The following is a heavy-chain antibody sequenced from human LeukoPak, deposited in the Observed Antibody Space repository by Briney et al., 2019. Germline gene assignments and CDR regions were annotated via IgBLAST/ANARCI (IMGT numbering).Heavy chain of an antibody. V-gene: IGHV4-34*01. J-gene: IGHJ4*02. CDR2: INHSGST. D-gene: IGHD6-19*01. Sequence: SETLSLTCAVYGGSFSGYYWSWIRQPPGKGLEWIGEINHSGSTNYNPSLKSRVTISVDTSKNQFSLKLSSVTAADTAVYYCARGLYSSGWYGRYWGQGTLVTASS. CDR1: GGSFSGYY. CDR3: ARGLYSSGWYGRY.